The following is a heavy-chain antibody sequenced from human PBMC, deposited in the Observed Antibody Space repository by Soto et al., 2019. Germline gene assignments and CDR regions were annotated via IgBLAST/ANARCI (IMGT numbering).Heavy chain of an antibody. CDR1: GFTFSSYA. Sequence: PGGSLRLSCAASGFTFSSYAMSWVRQAPGKXLEWVSAISGSGGSTYYAVSVKGRFTISRDNSKNTLYLQMNSLRAEDTAVYYCAKGRYYDILTGYHEYFQHWGQGTLVTVSS. J-gene: IGHJ1*01. V-gene: IGHV3-23*01. CDR3: AKGRYYDILTGYHEYFQH. D-gene: IGHD3-9*01. CDR2: ISGSGGST.